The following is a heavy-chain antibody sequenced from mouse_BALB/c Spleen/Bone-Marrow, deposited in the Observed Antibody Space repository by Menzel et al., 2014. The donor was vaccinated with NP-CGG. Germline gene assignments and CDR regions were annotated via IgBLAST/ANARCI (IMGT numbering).Heavy chain of an antibody. D-gene: IGHD2-2*01. CDR2: IDPANGNT. CDR3: ASYVYGYYFDY. J-gene: IGHJ2*01. Sequence: VHVKQSGAELVKPGASVKLSCTASGFNIKDTYMHWVKQRPEQCLEWIGRIDPANGNTKYDPKFQGKATITADTSSNTAYLQLSSLTSEDTAVYYCASYVYGYYFDYWGQGTTLTVSS. V-gene: IGHV14-3*02. CDR1: GFNIKDTY.